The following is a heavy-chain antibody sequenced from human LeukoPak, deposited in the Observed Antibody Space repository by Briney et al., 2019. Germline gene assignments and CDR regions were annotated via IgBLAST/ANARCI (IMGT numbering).Heavy chain of an antibody. J-gene: IGHJ3*02. V-gene: IGHV1-69*13. CDR3: ARDRSSSFRVSDAFDI. Sequence: SVKVSCKASGGTFSSYAISWVRQAPGQGLEWMGGINPIFGTANYAQKFQGRVTITGDESTSTAYMELSSLRSEDTAVYYCARDRSSSFRVSDAFDIWGEGTMVSVSS. CDR1: GGTFSSYA. D-gene: IGHD6-6*01. CDR2: INPIFGTA.